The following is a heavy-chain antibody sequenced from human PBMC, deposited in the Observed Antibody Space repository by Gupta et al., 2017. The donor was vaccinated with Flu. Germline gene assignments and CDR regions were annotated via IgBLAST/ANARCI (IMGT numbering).Heavy chain of an antibody. J-gene: IGHJ4*02. Sequence: KSRVTISVDTSKNQFSLKLSSVTAADTAVYYCARGLAVALAYFDYWGQGALVTVSS. CDR3: ARGLAVALAYFDY. D-gene: IGHD6-19*01. V-gene: IGHV4-34*01.